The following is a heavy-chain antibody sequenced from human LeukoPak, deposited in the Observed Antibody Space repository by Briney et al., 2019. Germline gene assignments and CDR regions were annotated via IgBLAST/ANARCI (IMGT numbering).Heavy chain of an antibody. CDR3: ARLNWNEPNDY. V-gene: IGHV5-51*01. J-gene: IGHJ4*02. CDR1: GYSFTSYW. CDR2: IYPGDSDT. D-gene: IGHD1-1*01. Sequence: GESLKISCKGSGYSFTSYWIAWGRQMPGKGLGWMGIIYPGDSDTRYSPSFQGQVTISADKSISTAYLQWSSLKASDTAIYYCARLNWNEPNDYWGQGTLVTVSS.